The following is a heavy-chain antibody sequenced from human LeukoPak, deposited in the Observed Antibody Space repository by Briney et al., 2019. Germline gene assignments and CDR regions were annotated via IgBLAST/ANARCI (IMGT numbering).Heavy chain of an antibody. CDR2: ISANGVDT. Sequence: LPGGSLRLSCAASGFTFSSYAMSWVRQAPGKGLEWVSAISANGVDTFYAPSVKGRFTISRDNSKNTLYLQINSLRAEDTAIYYCAKDVWWSVSWGQGTLVTVSS. V-gene: IGHV3-23*01. D-gene: IGHD2-8*02. CDR1: GFTFSSYA. CDR3: AKDVWWSVS. J-gene: IGHJ5*02.